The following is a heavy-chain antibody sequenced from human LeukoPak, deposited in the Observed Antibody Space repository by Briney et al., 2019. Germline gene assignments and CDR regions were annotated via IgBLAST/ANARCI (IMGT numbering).Heavy chain of an antibody. CDR1: GGSFSGYY. CDR3: ARVNIAAAGGKGPFDY. D-gene: IGHD6-13*01. J-gene: IGHJ4*02. V-gene: IGHV4-34*01. CDR2: INHSGST. Sequence: SETLSLTCAVYGGSFSGYYWGWIRQPPGKGLEWIGEINHSGSTNYNPSHKSRVTISVDTSKNQFSLKLSSVTAADTAVYYCARVNIAAAGGKGPFDYWGQGTLVTVSS.